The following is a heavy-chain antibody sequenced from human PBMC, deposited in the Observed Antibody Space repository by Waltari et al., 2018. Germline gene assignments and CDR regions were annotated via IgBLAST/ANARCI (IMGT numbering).Heavy chain of an antibody. CDR3: VKGGWGFGAFYEQH. Sequence: EVQLVTSGGGLVQPGRSLRLACVGPGSRFDDYAMYWVRQRPGKGLEWLSGIGWNSGAIGYADSVRGRFSTYRDNARKSLYLQMGRLRPEDTALYYCVKGGWGFGAFYEQHWGQGIQVTVSS. V-gene: IGHV3-9*01. J-gene: IGHJ4*02. D-gene: IGHD3-10*01. CDR2: IGWNSGAI. CDR1: GSRFDDYA.